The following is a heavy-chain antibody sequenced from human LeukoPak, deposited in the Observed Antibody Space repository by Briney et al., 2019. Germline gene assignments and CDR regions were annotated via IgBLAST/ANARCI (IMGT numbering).Heavy chain of an antibody. CDR1: VFTFSSYA. Sequence: GGSLRLSCAASVFTFSSYAMSCVREAPGKGLECVSAISDSGGSTYYADSVKGRFAISRDNSKTTLYLQMNSLRDEDTAVYYCAKETSMIVVVITTDWYFDLWGRGTLVTVSS. J-gene: IGHJ2*01. CDR2: ISDSGGST. V-gene: IGHV3-23*01. D-gene: IGHD3-22*01. CDR3: AKETSMIVVVITTDWYFDL.